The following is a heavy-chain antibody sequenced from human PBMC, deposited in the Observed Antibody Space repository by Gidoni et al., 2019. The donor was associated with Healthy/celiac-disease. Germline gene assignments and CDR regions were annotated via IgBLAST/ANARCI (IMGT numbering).Heavy chain of an antibody. CDR2: INSDGSST. J-gene: IGHJ4*02. D-gene: IGHD6-13*01. V-gene: IGHV3-74*01. CDR1: GFPFSSYW. CDR3: ARVARSLAAAGSYDY. Sequence: EVQLVESGGGLVQPGGSLRLSCAASGFPFSSYWMHWVRQAPGKGLVWVSRINSDGSSTSYADSVKGRFTISRDNAKNTLYLQMNSLRAEDTAVYYCARVARSLAAAGSYDYWGQGTLVTVSS.